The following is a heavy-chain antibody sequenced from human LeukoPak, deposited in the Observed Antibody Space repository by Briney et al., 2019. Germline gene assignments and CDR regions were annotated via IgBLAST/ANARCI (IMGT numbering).Heavy chain of an antibody. J-gene: IGHJ4*02. V-gene: IGHV3-23*01. CDR1: GFTFSSYG. Sequence: GGTLRLSCAASGFTFSSYGMSWVRQAPGKGLEWVSAISGSGGSTYYADSVKGRFTISRDNSKNTLYLQMNSLRAEDTAVYYYAKDRQQSPHYFDYWGQGTLVTVSS. D-gene: IGHD6-13*01. CDR3: AKDRQQSPHYFDY. CDR2: ISGSGGST.